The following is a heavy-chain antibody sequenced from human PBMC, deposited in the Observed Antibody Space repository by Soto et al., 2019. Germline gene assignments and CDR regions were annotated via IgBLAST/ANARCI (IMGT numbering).Heavy chain of an antibody. V-gene: IGHV1-69*14. D-gene: IGHD2-21*02. CDR1: GGTFGNYG. Sequence: QVHLVQSGAEVKKPGSSVNISCKASGGTFGNYGLNWVRQFPGQGLEWMGGIIPASDTENYAQKFQGRVTITADKSTNIAHMQMDSLTSDDTAVYYCATAVTAGTYYNYGLDVWGQGTTVTVS. CDR2: IIPASDTE. CDR3: ATAVTAGTYYNYGLDV. J-gene: IGHJ6*02.